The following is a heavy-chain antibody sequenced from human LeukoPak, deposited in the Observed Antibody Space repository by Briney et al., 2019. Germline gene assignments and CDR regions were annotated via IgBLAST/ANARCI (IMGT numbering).Heavy chain of an antibody. CDR1: GGSNSSYY. D-gene: IGHD3-3*01. CDR2: IYYSGST. J-gene: IGHJ4*02. V-gene: IGHV4-59*01. CDR3: ARGPDFGHYFDY. Sequence: SETLSLTCTVSGGSNSSYYWSWFRQPPGKGLEWIGYIYYSGSTNYNPSLKSRVTISVDTSKNQFSLKLSSVTAADTAVYYCARGPDFGHYFDYWGQGTLVTVSS.